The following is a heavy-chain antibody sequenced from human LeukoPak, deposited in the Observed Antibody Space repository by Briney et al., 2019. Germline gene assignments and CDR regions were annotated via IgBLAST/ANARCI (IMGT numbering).Heavy chain of an antibody. J-gene: IGHJ4*02. CDR2: IYHSGST. CDR3: ARQSGAAAGMGPDY. CDR1: GYSNSSDYY. D-gene: IGHD6-13*01. Sequence: KPSETLSLTCAVSGYSNSSDYYWGWIRQPPGEGVEWIGGIYHSGSTYYNPSLKSRVTISVDTSKNQFSLKLSSVTAADTAVYYCARQSGAAAGMGPDYWGQGTLVTVSS. V-gene: IGHV4-38-2*01.